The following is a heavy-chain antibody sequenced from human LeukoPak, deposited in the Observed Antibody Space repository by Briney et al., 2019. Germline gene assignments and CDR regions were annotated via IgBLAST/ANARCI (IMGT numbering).Heavy chain of an antibody. Sequence: SETLSLTCTASGGSISSYYWSWIRQPAGKGLEWIGRIYTSGSTNYNPSPKSRVTMSLDTSKNHFSLKLSSVTAADTAVYYCARDYYGSGSHPNWFDPWGQGTLVTVSS. J-gene: IGHJ5*02. CDR1: GGSISSYY. CDR2: IYTSGST. D-gene: IGHD3-10*01. V-gene: IGHV4-4*07. CDR3: ARDYYGSGSHPNWFDP.